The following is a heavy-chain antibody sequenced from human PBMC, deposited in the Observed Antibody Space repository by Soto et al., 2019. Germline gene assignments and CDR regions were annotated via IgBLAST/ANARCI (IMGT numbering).Heavy chain of an antibody. V-gene: IGHV1-69*08. CDR1: GGTFSSYT. CDR2: IIPILGIA. CDR3: ARDRNYYDSSGYLLDP. J-gene: IGHJ5*02. D-gene: IGHD3-22*01. Sequence: QVQLVQSGAEVKKPGSSVKVSCKASGGTFSSYTISWVRQAPGQGLEWMGRIIPILGIANYAQKFQGRVTITADKSTSTAYMELSSLRSEDTAVYYCARDRNYYDSSGYLLDPWGQGTLVTVSS.